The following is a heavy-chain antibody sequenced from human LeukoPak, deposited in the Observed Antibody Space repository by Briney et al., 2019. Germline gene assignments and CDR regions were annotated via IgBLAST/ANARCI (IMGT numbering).Heavy chain of an antibody. J-gene: IGHJ5*02. CDR3: ANMAYDSSGYRWFDP. CDR2: INHSGSA. CDR1: GGSFSGYY. Sequence: SETLSLTCAVYGGSFSGYYWTWIRQPPGKGLEWIGEINHSGSANYNPSLKSRVTISVDTSKNQFSLKLSSVTAADTAIYYCANMAYDSSGYRWFDPWGQGTLVTVSS. D-gene: IGHD3-22*01. V-gene: IGHV4-34*01.